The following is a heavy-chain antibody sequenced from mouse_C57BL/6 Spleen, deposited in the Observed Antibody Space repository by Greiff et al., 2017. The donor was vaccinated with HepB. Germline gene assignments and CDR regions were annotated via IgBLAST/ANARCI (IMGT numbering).Heavy chain of an antibody. V-gene: IGHV14-2*01. CDR3: ARFSAVVATRNY. Sequence: DVQLQESGAELVKPGASVKLSCTASGFNIKDYYMHWVKQRTEQGLEWIGRIDPEDGETKYAPKFQGQATITADTSSNTAYLQLRSLTSEDTAVYYCARFSAVVATRNYWGQGTTLTVSS. J-gene: IGHJ2*01. CDR2: IDPEDGET. CDR1: GFNIKDYY. D-gene: IGHD1-1*01.